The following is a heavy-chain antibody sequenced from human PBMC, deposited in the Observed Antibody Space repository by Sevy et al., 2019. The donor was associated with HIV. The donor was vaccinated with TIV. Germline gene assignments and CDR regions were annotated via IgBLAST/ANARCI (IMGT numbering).Heavy chain of an antibody. J-gene: IGHJ4*02. CDR2: ISTGSTTI. Sequence: GGSLRLSCAASGFIFSSYSMNWVRQAPGKGLEWISYISTGSTTIYYADSVKGRFTVSRDNARSSLFLQMNSLRDEDTAVYDCAIDPRDGVDYWGQGTLVTVSS. V-gene: IGHV3-48*02. CDR3: AIDPRDGVDY. D-gene: IGHD3-16*01. CDR1: GFIFSSYS.